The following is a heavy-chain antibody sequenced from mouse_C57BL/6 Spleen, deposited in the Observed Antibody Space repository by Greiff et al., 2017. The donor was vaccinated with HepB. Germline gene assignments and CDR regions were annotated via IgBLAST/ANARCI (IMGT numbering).Heavy chain of an antibody. CDR1: GYAFSSSW. J-gene: IGHJ1*03. D-gene: IGHD4-1*01. Sequence: QVQLKESGPELVKPGASVKISCKASGYAFSSSWMNWVKQRPGKGLEWIGRIYPGDGDTNYNGKFKGKATLTADKSSSTAYMQLSSLTSEDSAVYFCAGIGRHFDVWGTGTTVTVSS. CDR2: IYPGDGDT. CDR3: AGIGRHFDV. V-gene: IGHV1-82*01.